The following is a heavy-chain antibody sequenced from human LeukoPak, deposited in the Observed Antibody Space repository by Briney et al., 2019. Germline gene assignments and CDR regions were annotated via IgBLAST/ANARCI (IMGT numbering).Heavy chain of an antibody. D-gene: IGHD1-1*01. CDR1: GFTFSSYA. CDR2: ISGSGGST. CDR3: AKDYVQLKVFDY. Sequence: GGSLRLSCAPSGFTFSSYAMSWVRQAPGKGLEWVSAISGSGGSTYYADSVKGRFTISRDNSKNTLYLQMNSLRAEDTAVYYCAKDYVQLKVFDYWGQGTLVTVSS. J-gene: IGHJ4*02. V-gene: IGHV3-23*01.